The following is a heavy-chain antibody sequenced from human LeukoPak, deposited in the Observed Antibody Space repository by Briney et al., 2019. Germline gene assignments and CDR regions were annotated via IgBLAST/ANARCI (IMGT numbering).Heavy chain of an antibody. CDR3: ARHSSYSSGPGWFDP. D-gene: IGHD6-19*01. J-gene: IGHJ5*02. Sequence: SETLSLTCTVSGGSISSSSYYWGWIRQPPGKGLEWIGSIYYGGSTYYNPSLKSQVTISVDTSKNQLSLRLSSVTAADTAVYYCARHSSYSSGPGWFDPWGQGTLVTVSS. V-gene: IGHV4-39*01. CDR2: IYYGGST. CDR1: GGSISSSSYY.